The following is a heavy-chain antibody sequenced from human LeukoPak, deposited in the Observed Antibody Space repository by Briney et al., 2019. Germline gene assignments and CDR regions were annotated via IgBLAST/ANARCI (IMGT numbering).Heavy chain of an antibody. CDR1: GYTFTRYG. J-gene: IGHJ4*02. D-gene: IGHD3-22*01. Sequence: GASVKVSCKASGYTFTRYGISWVRQAPGQGLEWMGWISAYNGNAHYAQRLRGRVIMTTDTSTSTAYMELRSLTSDDTAVYYCAREGRGGYDSSASRGLWDQGTLVTVSS. CDR3: AREGRGGYDSSASRGL. V-gene: IGHV1-18*01. CDR2: ISAYNGNA.